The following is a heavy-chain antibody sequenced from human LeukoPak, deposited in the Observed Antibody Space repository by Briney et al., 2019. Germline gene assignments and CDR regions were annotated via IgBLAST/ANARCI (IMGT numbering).Heavy chain of an antibody. CDR2: VSWDGAKT. J-gene: IGHJ4*02. Sequence: GGSLRLSCAASGFTFDDFTMHWVRQGPGKGLEWVSLVSWDGAKTYYADSVKGRFTISRDNAKNSLYLQMNSLRAGDTAVYYCARAPHYYDSSGYNYFDYWGQGTLVTVSS. D-gene: IGHD3-22*01. CDR1: GFTFDDFT. CDR3: ARAPHYYDSSGYNYFDY. V-gene: IGHV3-43*01.